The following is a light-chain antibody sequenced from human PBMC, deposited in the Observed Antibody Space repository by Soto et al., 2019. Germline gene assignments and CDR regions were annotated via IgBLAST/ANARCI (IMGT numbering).Light chain of an antibody. Sequence: EIVLTQSRGTLSLSPGERATLSCRASQSVSSNYLAWYQQKPGQAPRLLIYGASSRATGIPDRFSGSGSGTDFTLTISRLEPEDFAVYYCQQYGSSPGFTFGPGTKVDIK. CDR3: QQYGSSPGFT. CDR1: QSVSSNY. CDR2: GAS. J-gene: IGKJ3*01. V-gene: IGKV3-20*01.